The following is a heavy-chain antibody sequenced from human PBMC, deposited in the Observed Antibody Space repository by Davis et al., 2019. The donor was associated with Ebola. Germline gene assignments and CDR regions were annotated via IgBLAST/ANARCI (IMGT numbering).Heavy chain of an antibody. J-gene: IGHJ4*02. CDR3: AREIEYYEILTGYFPY. Sequence: LSLTCAASGFTFSTYWMNWVRQAPGKGLEWVANINQDGSEKYYVDSVKGRFTISRDNAKNSLYLQMNSLRAEDTAVYYCAREIEYYEILTGYFPYWGQGTLVTVSS. CDR1: GFTFSTYW. CDR2: INQDGSEK. V-gene: IGHV3-7*03. D-gene: IGHD3-9*01.